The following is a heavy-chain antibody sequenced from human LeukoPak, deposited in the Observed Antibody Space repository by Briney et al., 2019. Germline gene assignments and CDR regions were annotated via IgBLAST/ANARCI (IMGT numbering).Heavy chain of an antibody. CDR1: GFTFSSYG. V-gene: IGHV3-30*02. CDR2: IRYDGSNK. J-gene: IGHJ6*03. CDR3: AKIGYSGSGVGYYMDV. D-gene: IGHD3-10*01. Sequence: GGSLRLSCAASGFTFSSYGVHWVRQAPGKGLEWVAFIRYDGSNKYYADSVKGRFTIPRDNSKNTLYLQMNSLRAEDTAVYYCAKIGYSGSGVGYYMDVWGKGTTVTISS.